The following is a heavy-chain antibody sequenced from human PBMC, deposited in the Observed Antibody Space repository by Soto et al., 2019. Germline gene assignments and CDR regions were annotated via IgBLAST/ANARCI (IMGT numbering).Heavy chain of an antibody. CDR3: ARVFRDYRFYYYYMDV. D-gene: IGHD3-10*01. Sequence: QLQLQESGPGLVKPSETLSLTCTVSSDSISSNSYFWAWVRQPPGKGLDWIGNIYYSGSTYYNPSLKSRVTISVDTSKNQFFLRLRAVTAADTAVYYCARVFRDYRFYYYYMDVWGKGTTVTVSS. CDR2: IYYSGST. CDR1: SDSISSNSYF. V-gene: IGHV4-39*01. J-gene: IGHJ6*03.